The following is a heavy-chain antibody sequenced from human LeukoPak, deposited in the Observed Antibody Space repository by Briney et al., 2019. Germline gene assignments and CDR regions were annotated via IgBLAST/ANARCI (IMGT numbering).Heavy chain of an antibody. J-gene: IGHJ6*03. CDR1: GGSFSGYY. Sequence: SETLSLTCAVYGGSFSGYYWSWIRQPPGKGLEWIGEINHSGSTNYNPSLKSRVTISVDTSKNQFSLKLSSVTAADTAVYYCARLWTTTLGLPYYMDVWGKGTTVTVSS. CDR2: INHSGST. D-gene: IGHD4-17*01. CDR3: ARLWTTTLGLPYYMDV. V-gene: IGHV4-34*01.